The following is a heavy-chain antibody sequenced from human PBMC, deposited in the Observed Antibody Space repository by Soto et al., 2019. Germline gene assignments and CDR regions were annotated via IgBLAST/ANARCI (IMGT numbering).Heavy chain of an antibody. CDR3: ASTYSGYLDN. V-gene: IGHV4-31*03. J-gene: IGHJ4*02. D-gene: IGHD3-22*01. Sequence: SETLSLTCTVTGDSITSGGYYWSWIRQHPGKGLEWIAYIYHSGDTHYNPSLRSRITISVDTSKNQFSLKLTSMTDADTAVYYCASTYSGYLDNWGRGTLVTVSS. CDR1: GDSITSGGYY. CDR2: IYHSGDT.